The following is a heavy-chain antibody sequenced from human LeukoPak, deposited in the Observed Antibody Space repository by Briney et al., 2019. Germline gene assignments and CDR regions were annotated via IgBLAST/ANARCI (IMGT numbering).Heavy chain of an antibody. CDR1: GFTFDDYA. J-gene: IGHJ6*04. D-gene: IGHD3-10*02. Sequence: GGSLRLSCIASGFTFDDYAMHWVRQAPGKGLEWVSGISWNSGSIGYADSVRGRFTISRDNAKNSLYLQMNSLRAEDTAVYYCAELGITMIGGVWGKGTTVTISS. CDR3: AELGITMIGGV. CDR2: ISWNSGSI. V-gene: IGHV3-9*01.